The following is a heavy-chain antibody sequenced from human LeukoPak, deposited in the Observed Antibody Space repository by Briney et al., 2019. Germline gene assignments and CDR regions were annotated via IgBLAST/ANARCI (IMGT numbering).Heavy chain of an antibody. J-gene: IGHJ6*02. CDR2: ISSSSSYI. CDR1: GFTFSSYS. CDR3: AKELTVTESRYYYYGMDV. Sequence: GGSLRLSCAASGFTFSSYSMNWVRQAPGKGLEWISSISSSSSYIYYADSVKGRFTISRDNSKNTLYLQMNSLRAEDTAVYYCAKELTVTESRYYYYGMDVWGQGTTVTVSS. V-gene: IGHV3-21*01. D-gene: IGHD4-17*01.